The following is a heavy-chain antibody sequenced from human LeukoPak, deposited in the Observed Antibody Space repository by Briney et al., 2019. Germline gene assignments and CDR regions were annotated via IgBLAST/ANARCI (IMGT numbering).Heavy chain of an antibody. CDR3: ARDRGTMRYFQH. D-gene: IGHD3-10*01. Sequence: SQTLSLTCSISGGSISSGDYYWSWIRQPPGKGLEWIGYIYYSGSTYYNPPLKSRVTISVDTSKNQFSLKLSSVTAADTAVYYCARDRGTMRYFQHWGQGTLVTVSS. CDR2: IYYSGST. CDR1: GGSISSGDYY. V-gene: IGHV4-30-4*01. J-gene: IGHJ1*01.